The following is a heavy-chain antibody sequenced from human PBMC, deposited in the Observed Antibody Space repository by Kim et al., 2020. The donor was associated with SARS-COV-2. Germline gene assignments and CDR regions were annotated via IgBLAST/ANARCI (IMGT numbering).Heavy chain of an antibody. J-gene: IGHJ3*02. CDR1: GGTFSSYA. CDR3: ARESPHPDYYDSSGYWDAFDI. Sequence: SVKVSCKASGGTFSSYAISWVRQAPGQGLEWMGGIIPIFGTANYAQKFQGRVTITADESTSTAYMELSSLRSEDTAVYYCARESPHPDYYDSSGYWDAFDIWGQGTMVTVSS. V-gene: IGHV1-69*13. CDR2: IIPIFGTA. D-gene: IGHD3-22*01.